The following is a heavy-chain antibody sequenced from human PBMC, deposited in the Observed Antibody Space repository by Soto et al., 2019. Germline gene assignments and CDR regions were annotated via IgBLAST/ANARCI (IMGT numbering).Heavy chain of an antibody. Sequence: LTCAVSGYSISSGYYWGWIRQPPGKGLEWIASIHYLGSTYQNPSLKRRVNISVDTSKNQFSLKFSSVTAADTAVYYCARVLGGSFYYFDSWGHGTMATV. CDR3: ARVLGGSFYYFDS. CDR2: IHYLGST. V-gene: IGHV4-38-2*01. J-gene: IGHJ4*01. CDR1: GYSISSGYY. D-gene: IGHD1-26*01.